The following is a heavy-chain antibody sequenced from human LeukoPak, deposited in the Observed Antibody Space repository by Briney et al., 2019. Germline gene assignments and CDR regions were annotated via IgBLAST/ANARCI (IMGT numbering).Heavy chain of an antibody. Sequence: SVKVSCKASGGTFSSYAISWVRQAPGQGLEWMGGIIPIFGTANYAQKFQGRVTITTDESTSTAYMELSSLRSEDTAVYYCARVPRLRYCSSASCYAEYWGQGTLVTVSS. CDR3: ARVPRLRYCSSASCYAEY. CDR2: IIPIFGTA. J-gene: IGHJ4*02. CDR1: GGTFSSYA. D-gene: IGHD2-2*01. V-gene: IGHV1-69*05.